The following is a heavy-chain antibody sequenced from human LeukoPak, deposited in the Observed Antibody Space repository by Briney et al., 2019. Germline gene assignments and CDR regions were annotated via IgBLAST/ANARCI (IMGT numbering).Heavy chain of an antibody. V-gene: IGHV3-21*01. CDR1: GFTFSSYS. CDR2: ISSSSSYI. D-gene: IGHD6-13*01. CDR3: AREEPGYSSPMFDY. J-gene: IGHJ4*02. Sequence: PGGSLRLSCAASGFTFSSYSMNWVRQAPGKGLEWVSSISSSSSYIYYADSVKGRFTISRDNAKNSLYLQMNSLRAEDTAVYYCAREEPGYSSPMFDYWGQGTLVTVSS.